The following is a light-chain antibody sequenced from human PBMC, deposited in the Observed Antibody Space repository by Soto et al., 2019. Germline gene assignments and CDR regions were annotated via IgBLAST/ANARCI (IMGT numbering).Light chain of an antibody. CDR3: QHYNSYSEA. Sequence: DIPMTQSPSTLSGSVGDRVTITCRASQTISSWLAWYQQKPGKAPKLLIYKASTLKSGVPSRFSGSGSGTESTLTISSLQPDDFATYYCQHYNSYSEAFGQGTKVDIK. J-gene: IGKJ1*01. V-gene: IGKV1-5*03. CDR2: KAS. CDR1: QTISSW.